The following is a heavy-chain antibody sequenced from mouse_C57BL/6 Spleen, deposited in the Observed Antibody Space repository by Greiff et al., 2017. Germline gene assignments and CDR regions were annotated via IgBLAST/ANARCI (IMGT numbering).Heavy chain of an antibody. CDR2: IYPGDGDT. CDR1: GYAFSSSW. V-gene: IGHV1-82*01. D-gene: IGHD3-1*01. Sequence: QVQLKQSGPELVKPGASVKISCKASGYAFSSSWMNWVKQRPGKGLEWIGRIYPGDGDTNYNGNFKGKATLTADKSSSTAYMQLSSLTSEDSAVYFCARGAPFDYWGQGTTLTVSS. J-gene: IGHJ2*01. CDR3: ARGAPFDY.